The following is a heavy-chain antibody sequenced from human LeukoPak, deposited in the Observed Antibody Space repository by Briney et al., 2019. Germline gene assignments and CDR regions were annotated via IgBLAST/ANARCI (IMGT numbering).Heavy chain of an antibody. Sequence: ASVKVSCKASGYTFTGYYMHWVRQAPGQGLEWMGIINPSGGSTSYAQKFQGRVTMTRDTSTSTVYMELSSLRSEDMAVYYCAREIVVVVAATLDDAFDIWGQGTMVTVSS. V-gene: IGHV1-46*01. CDR2: INPSGGST. J-gene: IGHJ3*02. CDR3: AREIVVVVAATLDDAFDI. D-gene: IGHD2-15*01. CDR1: GYTFTGYY.